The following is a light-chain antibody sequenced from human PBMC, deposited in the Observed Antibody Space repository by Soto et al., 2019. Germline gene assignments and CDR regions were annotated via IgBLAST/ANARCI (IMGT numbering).Light chain of an antibody. Sequence: DIQMTQSPSSLSASVGDRVTITCRASQSITTYLNWYQQPSGEAPKLLIYAAARLQTGVPSRFSGSGSGTDFTLTISSLQPEDFATYYCQQAYGAPPTFGQGTKVEIK. CDR3: QQAYGAPPT. V-gene: IGKV1-39*01. CDR2: AAA. CDR1: QSITTY. J-gene: IGKJ1*01.